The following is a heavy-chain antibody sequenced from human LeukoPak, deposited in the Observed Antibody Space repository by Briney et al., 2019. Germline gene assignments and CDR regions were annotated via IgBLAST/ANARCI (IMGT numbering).Heavy chain of an antibody. J-gene: IGHJ4*02. D-gene: IGHD3-10*01. V-gene: IGHV1-8*03. Sequence: ASVKVSCKASGYTFTSYDINWVRQATGQGLEWMGWLNPNSGNTGYAQKFQGRVTITRNTSISTAYKELSSLRSEDTAVYYCARGSLQWNYYGSGDYWGQGTLVTVSS. CDR2: LNPNSGNT. CDR3: ARGSLQWNYYGSGDY. CDR1: GYTFTSYD.